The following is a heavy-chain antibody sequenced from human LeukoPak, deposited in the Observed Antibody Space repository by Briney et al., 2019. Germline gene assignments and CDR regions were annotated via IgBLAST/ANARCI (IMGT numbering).Heavy chain of an antibody. D-gene: IGHD3-22*01. J-gene: IGHJ4*02. CDR3: ARGSGDYDSSGYQDY. V-gene: IGHV4-34*01. Sequence: PSETLSLTCAVYGGSFSGYYWSWLRQPPGQGLEWIGEINHSGSTNYHPSLTSRVTISVYTSKNQFSLKLSSVTAADTAVYYCARGSGDYDSSGYQDYWGQGTLVTVSS. CDR1: GGSFSGYY. CDR2: INHSGST.